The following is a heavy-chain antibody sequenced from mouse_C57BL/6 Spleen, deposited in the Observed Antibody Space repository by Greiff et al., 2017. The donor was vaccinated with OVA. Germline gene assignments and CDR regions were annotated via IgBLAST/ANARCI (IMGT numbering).Heavy chain of an antibody. V-gene: IGHV1-50*01. CDR3: ARRDMVTTGDY. CDR1: GYTFTSYW. Sequence: QVQLKQPGAELVKPGASVKLSCKASGYTFTSYWMQWVKQRPGQGLEWIGEIDPSDSYTNYNQKFKGKATLTVDTSSSTAYMQLSSLTSEDSAVYYCARRDMVTTGDYWGQGTTLTVS. J-gene: IGHJ2*01. D-gene: IGHD2-2*01. CDR2: IDPSDSYT.